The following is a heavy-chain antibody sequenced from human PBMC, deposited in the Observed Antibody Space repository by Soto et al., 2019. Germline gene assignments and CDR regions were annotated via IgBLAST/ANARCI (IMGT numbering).Heavy chain of an antibody. V-gene: IGHV1-18*01. D-gene: IGHD6-19*01. CDR1: GYTFTSYG. CDR3: ARAQNWLFVYGMDV. J-gene: IGHJ6*02. CDR2: ISAYNGNT. Sequence: VASVKVSCKASGYTFTSYGISWVRQAPGQGLEWMGWISAYNGNTNYAQKLQGRVTMTTDTSTSTAYMELRSLRSDDTAVYYCARAQNWLFVYGMDVWGQGTTVTVSS.